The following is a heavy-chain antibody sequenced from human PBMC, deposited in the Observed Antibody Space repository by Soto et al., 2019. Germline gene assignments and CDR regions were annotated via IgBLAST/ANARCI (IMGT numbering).Heavy chain of an antibody. CDR3: AANRDTADFHFDF. Sequence: SETLSLTCTVSGGSISSYYWTWIRQSPGKGLEWIGSIFYSGSSNYNPSLKSRVTVSVDTSKNQFSLRLSSVTAADTAVYYCAANRDTADFHFDFWGQGTLVTVSS. CDR1: GGSISSYY. D-gene: IGHD5-18*01. V-gene: IGHV4-59*01. J-gene: IGHJ4*02. CDR2: IFYSGSS.